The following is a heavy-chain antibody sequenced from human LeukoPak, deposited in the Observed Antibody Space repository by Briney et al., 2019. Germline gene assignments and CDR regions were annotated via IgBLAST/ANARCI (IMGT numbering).Heavy chain of an antibody. CDR2: INHSGST. V-gene: IGHV4-34*01. CDR1: GGSFSNYY. CDR3: AREAFTMVRGVIIESYYNYYGMDV. J-gene: IGHJ6*04. Sequence: SETLSLTCAVYGGSFSNYYWSWIRHPPGKGLEWIGEINHSGSTNYNPSLKSRVTTSVDTSKNQFSLKLSSVTAADTAVYYCAREAFTMVRGVIIESYYNYYGMDVWGKGTTVTVSS. D-gene: IGHD3-10*01.